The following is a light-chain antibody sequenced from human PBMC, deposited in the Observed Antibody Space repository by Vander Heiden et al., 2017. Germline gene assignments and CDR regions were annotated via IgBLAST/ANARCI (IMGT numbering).Light chain of an antibody. CDR2: EDS. CDR3: SSSKSSSTHEV. V-gene: IGLV2-14*01. J-gene: IGLJ2*01. Sequence: ALTPPASVSGSPGQPCPISCPPSSRAVGGHNYVYWYQQHPGKAPKLMIYEDSNRPSGVSNRFSGSKSGKTVSLTITGGQAEDEADYYCSSSKSSSTHEVFGGGTKLTVL. CDR1: SRAVGGHNY.